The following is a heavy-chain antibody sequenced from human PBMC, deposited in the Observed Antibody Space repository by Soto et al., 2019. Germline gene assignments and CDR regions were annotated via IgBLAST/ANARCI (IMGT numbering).Heavy chain of an antibody. CDR1: GFTFSSYS. D-gene: IGHD2-15*01. V-gene: IGHV3-21*01. Sequence: EVQLVESGGGLVKPGGSLRLSCAASGFTFSSYSMNWVRQAPGKGLEWVSSISSSSSYIYYADSVKGRFTISRDNAXXSLYLQMNSLRAEDTAVYYCARGRGCSGGSCYDDYWGQGTLVTVSS. CDR3: ARGRGCSGGSCYDDY. CDR2: ISSSSSYI. J-gene: IGHJ4*02.